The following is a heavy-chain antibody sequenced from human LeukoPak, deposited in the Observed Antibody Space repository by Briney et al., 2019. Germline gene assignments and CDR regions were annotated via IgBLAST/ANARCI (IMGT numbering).Heavy chain of an antibody. CDR3: ASATVTHPLDY. CDR1: GFTLSSYA. V-gene: IGHV3-21*01. D-gene: IGHD4-17*01. CDR2: ISSISSYI. J-gene: IGHJ4*02. Sequence: PGGSLRLSCAASGFTLSSYAMSWVRQAPGKGLGWVSSISSISSYIYYADSLKGRFTISRDNAKNSLYLQMNSLRAEDTAVYYCASATVTHPLDYWGQGTLVTVSS.